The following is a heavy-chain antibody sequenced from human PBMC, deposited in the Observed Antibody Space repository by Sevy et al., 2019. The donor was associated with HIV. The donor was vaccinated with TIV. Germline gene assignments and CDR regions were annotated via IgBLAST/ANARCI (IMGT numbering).Heavy chain of an antibody. CDR1: GFTFRSYS. V-gene: IGHV3-30*04. D-gene: IGHD6-25*01. CDR2: ITYDGRNT. Sequence: GGSLRLSCAASGFTFRSYSMHWVRQAPGKGLEWLTLITYDGRNTYYEDSVKTRFTISRDNSNNTLYLQMNSLRPEDTAVYYCARGSVGGIFFYYGLDIWGQGTTVTVSS. J-gene: IGHJ6*02. CDR3: ARGSVGGIFFYYGLDI.